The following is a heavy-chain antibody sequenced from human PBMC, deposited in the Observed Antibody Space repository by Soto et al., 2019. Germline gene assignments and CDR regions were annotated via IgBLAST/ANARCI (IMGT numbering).Heavy chain of an antibody. J-gene: IGHJ4*02. CDR2: INHSGST. CDR1: GGSFSGYY. CDR3: ERGAGIVVMTAIFDY. V-gene: IGHV4-34*01. Sequence: SETLSLTCAVYGGSFSGYYWSWIRQPPGKGLEWIGEINHSGSTNYNPSLKSRVTISVDTSKNQFSLKLSSVTAADTAVYYCERGAGIVVMTAIFDYWGQGNLGT. D-gene: IGHD2-21*02.